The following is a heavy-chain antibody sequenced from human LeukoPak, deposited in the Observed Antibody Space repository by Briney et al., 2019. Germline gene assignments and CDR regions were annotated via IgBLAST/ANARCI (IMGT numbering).Heavy chain of an antibody. J-gene: IGHJ4*02. CDR1: GGSISSYY. V-gene: IGHV4-59*01. CDR2: IYYSGST. CDR3: ARVRWVTAMVTGPYFDY. D-gene: IGHD5-18*01. Sequence: SETLSLTCTVSGGSISSYYWSWIRQPPGKGLEWIGYIYYSGSTNYNPSLKSRVTISVDTSKNQFSLKLSSVTAADTAVYYCARVRWVTAMVTGPYFDYWGQGALVTVSS.